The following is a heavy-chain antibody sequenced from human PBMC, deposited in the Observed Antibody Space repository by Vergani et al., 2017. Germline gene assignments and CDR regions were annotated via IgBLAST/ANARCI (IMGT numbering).Heavy chain of an antibody. V-gene: IGHV1-69*18. Sequence: QVQLVQSGAEVKKPGSSVKVSCKASGGTFSSYAISWVRQAPGQGLEWMGRIIPIFGTANYAQKFQGRATITADESTSTAYMELSSLRSEDTAVYYCASSQPHYYDSSGYPGSLDYWGQGTLVTVSS. CDR2: IIPIFGTA. D-gene: IGHD3-22*01. CDR1: GGTFSSYA. J-gene: IGHJ4*02. CDR3: ASSQPHYYDSSGYPGSLDY.